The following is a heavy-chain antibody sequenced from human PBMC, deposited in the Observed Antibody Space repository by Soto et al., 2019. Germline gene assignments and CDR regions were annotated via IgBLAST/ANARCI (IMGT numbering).Heavy chain of an antibody. Sequence: QVQLVQSGAEVKKPGSSVKVSCKASGGTFSSYAISWVRQAPGQGLEWMGGIIPIFGTANYAQKFQDRVTITADKSTRTAYMELSSLRSEDTDVYYCARYYYDSSGYYYEMHYYYYGMDVWGQGTTVTVSS. CDR1: GGTFSSYA. J-gene: IGHJ6*02. CDR3: ARYYYDSSGYYYEMHYYYYGMDV. D-gene: IGHD3-22*01. V-gene: IGHV1-69*06. CDR2: IIPIFGTA.